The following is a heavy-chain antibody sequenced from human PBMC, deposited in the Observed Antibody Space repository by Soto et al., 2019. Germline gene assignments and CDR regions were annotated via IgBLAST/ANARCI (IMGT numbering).Heavy chain of an antibody. V-gene: IGHV1-69*01. CDR1: GGTFSSHA. Sequence: QGQLVQSGAEVKKPGSSLKVSCKSSGGTFSSHAISWVRQAPGQGLEWMGGIIPIFGTTKYAQKVQGRVTITADESRRTACMEVSSRRSEDTAVYYCVGSSSLVARFDPWGQGTLVTVSS. J-gene: IGHJ5*02. CDR2: IIPIFGTT. D-gene: IGHD6-6*01. CDR3: VGSSSLVARFDP.